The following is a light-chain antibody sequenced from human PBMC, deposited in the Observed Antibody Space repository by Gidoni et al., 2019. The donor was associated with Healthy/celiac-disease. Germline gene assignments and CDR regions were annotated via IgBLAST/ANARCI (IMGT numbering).Light chain of an antibody. V-gene: IGKV1-39*01. CDR3: QQSYSPPTWT. Sequence: DIQMTQSPSSLSASVGDRVTITCRASQSISSYLNWYQQKPGKAPKLLIYAASSLQRGVPSRFSGSGSGTDFTLTISSLQPEDFAIYYCQQSYSPPTWTFGQGTKVEIK. CDR1: QSISSY. CDR2: AAS. J-gene: IGKJ1*01.